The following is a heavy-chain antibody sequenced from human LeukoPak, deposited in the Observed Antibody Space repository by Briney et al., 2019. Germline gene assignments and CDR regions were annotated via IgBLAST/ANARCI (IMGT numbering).Heavy chain of an antibody. CDR3: ARDRVLGYCSSTSCYGVAFDI. Sequence: TSSETLSLTCTVSGGSISSYYWSWIRQPPGKGLEWIGYIYYSGSTNYNPSLKSRVTISVDTSKNQFSLKLSSVTAADTAVYYCARDRVLGYCSSTSCYGVAFDIWGQGTMVTVSS. CDR2: IYYSGST. CDR1: GGSISSYY. D-gene: IGHD2-2*01. J-gene: IGHJ3*02. V-gene: IGHV4-59*01.